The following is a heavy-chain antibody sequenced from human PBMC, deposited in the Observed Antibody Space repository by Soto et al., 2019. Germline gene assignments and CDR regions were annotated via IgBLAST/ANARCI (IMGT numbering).Heavy chain of an antibody. CDR2: IYYSGST. CDR3: ARDYFGIFDY. J-gene: IGHJ4*02. Sequence: SETLSLTCTVSGGSISSYYWSWIRQPPGKGLEWIGYIYYSGSTNYNPSLKSRVTISVDTSKNQFSLKLSSVTAADTAVYYCARDYFGIFDYWGQGTLVTVSS. V-gene: IGHV4-59*01. D-gene: IGHD3-10*01. CDR1: GGSISSYY.